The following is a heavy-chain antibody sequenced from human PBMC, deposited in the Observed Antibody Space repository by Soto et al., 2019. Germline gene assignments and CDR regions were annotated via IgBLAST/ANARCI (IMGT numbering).Heavy chain of an antibody. D-gene: IGHD3-3*01. CDR3: ARAPLMESTELRFLEWLSPAHFDY. CDR1: GGSISSGGYY. CDR2: IYYSGST. V-gene: IGHV4-31*03. Sequence: NPSETLSLTCTVSGGSISSGGYYWSWIRQHPGKGLEWIGYIYYSGSTYYNPSLKSRVTISVDTSKNQFSLKLSSVTAADTAVYYCARAPLMESTELRFLEWLSPAHFDYWGQGTLVTVSS. J-gene: IGHJ4*02.